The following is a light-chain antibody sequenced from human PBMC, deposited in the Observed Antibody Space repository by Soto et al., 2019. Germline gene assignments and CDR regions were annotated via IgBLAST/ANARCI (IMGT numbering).Light chain of an antibody. J-gene: IGLJ1*01. CDR3: CSYAGSSTLYV. CDR1: SSDVGSYNL. V-gene: IGLV2-23*01. CDR2: EDS. Sequence: QSVLTQPAPVSGSPGQSITISCTGTSSDVGSYNLVSWYQQHPGKAPKLMIYEDSKRPSGVSDRFSGSKSGNTASLTISGLQAEDEADYYCCSYAGSSTLYVFGTGTKLTVL.